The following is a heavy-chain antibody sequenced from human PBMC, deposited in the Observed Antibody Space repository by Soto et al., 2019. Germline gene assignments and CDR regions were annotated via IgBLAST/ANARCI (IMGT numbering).Heavy chain of an antibody. CDR2: INHSGST. CDR1: GGSFSGYY. D-gene: IGHD2-2*01. Sequence: SETLSLTCAVYGGSFSGYYWSWIRQPPGKGLEWIGEINHSGSTNYNPSLKSRVTISVDTSKNQFSLKLSSVTAADTAVYYCARGLSTSHYYGMDVWGQGTTVTVSS. V-gene: IGHV4-34*01. CDR3: ARGLSTSHYYGMDV. J-gene: IGHJ6*02.